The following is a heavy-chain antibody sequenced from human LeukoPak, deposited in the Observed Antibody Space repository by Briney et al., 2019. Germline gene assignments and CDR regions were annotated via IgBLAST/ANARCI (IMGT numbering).Heavy chain of an antibody. CDR3: ARHDIVRGTIYYMDV. V-gene: IGHV5-51*01. CDR2: IYPGDSDT. Sequence: PGESLKISCKGSGYSFTSYWIGWVRQMPGKGLEWMGIIYPGDSDTRYSPSFQGQVTISADKSISTAYLQWSSLKASDTAMYYCARHDIVRGTIYYMDVWGKGTTVTVSS. CDR1: GYSFTSYW. D-gene: IGHD2-15*01. J-gene: IGHJ6*03.